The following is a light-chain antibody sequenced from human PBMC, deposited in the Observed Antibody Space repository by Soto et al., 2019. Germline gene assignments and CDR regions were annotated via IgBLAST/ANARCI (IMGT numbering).Light chain of an antibody. CDR3: QQYDNLPLT. V-gene: IGKV1-33*01. CDR1: QDISNY. Sequence: DIQMTQSPSSLSASVGDRVTITCQASQDISNYLNWYQQKPGKAPKLLIYDASNLETGVPSRFSGSGSGTEFTFTISSLQPEDSATYYCQQYDNLPLTFGGGTKGEIK. J-gene: IGKJ4*01. CDR2: DAS.